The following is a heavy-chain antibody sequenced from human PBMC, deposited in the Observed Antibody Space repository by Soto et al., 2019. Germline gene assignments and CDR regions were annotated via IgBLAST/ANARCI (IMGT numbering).Heavy chain of an antibody. D-gene: IGHD3-9*01. CDR2: VNHSGST. V-gene: IGHV4-34*01. J-gene: IGHJ5*02. CDR3: AKGWSGLVIIRFDP. Sequence: SETLSLTCAVYGGSFSGYYWSWIRQPPGKGLEWIGEVNHSGSTNYNPSLKSRVTISVDTSKNQFSLKLSSVTAADTAVYYCAKGWSGLVIIRFDPWGQGTLVTVSS. CDR1: GGSFSGYY.